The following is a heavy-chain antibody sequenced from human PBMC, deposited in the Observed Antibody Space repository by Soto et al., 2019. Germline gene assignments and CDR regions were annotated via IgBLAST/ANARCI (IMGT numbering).Heavy chain of an antibody. CDR3: ASDRIAAAGQSGFDY. Sequence: QVQLQESGPGLVKPSETLSLTCTVSGGSISSYYWSWIRQPPGKGLEWIGYIYYSGSTNYNPSLKSRVTISVDTSKNQFSLKLSSVTAADTAVYYCASDRIAAAGQSGFDYWGQGTLVTVSS. CDR1: GGSISSYY. J-gene: IGHJ4*02. D-gene: IGHD6-13*01. V-gene: IGHV4-59*01. CDR2: IYYSGST.